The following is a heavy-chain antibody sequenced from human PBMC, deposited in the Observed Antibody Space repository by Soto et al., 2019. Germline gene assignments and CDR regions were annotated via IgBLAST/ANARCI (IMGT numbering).Heavy chain of an antibody. Sequence: GGSLRLSCAASGFTYSNYAMNWVRQAPEKGLEWVAYISASSSSIYYADSVKGRFTISRDNAKNSLYLQMNSLRDEDTAVYYCARDGVAYWGQGTLVTVSS. CDR2: ISASSSSI. J-gene: IGHJ4*02. V-gene: IGHV3-48*02. CDR1: GFTYSNYA. CDR3: ARDGVAY.